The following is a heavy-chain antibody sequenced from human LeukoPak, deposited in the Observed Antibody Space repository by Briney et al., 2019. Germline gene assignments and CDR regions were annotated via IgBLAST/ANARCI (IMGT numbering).Heavy chain of an antibody. CDR1: GGSISSYY. CDR2: VYYSGST. D-gene: IGHD3-22*01. Sequence: SETLSLTCTVSGGSISSYYWSWIRQPPGKGLEWIGYVYYSGSTNYNPSLKSRVTISVDTSKNQFSLKLSSVTAADTAVYYCARQSYDSSGRIDYWGQGTLVTVSS. J-gene: IGHJ4*02. V-gene: IGHV4-59*08. CDR3: ARQSYDSSGRIDY.